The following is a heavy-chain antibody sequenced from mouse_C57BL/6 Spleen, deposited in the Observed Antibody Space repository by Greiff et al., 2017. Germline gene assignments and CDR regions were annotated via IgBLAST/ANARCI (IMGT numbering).Heavy chain of an antibody. J-gene: IGHJ3*01. V-gene: IGHV1-81*01. D-gene: IGHD2-5*01. CDR2: IYPRSGNT. CDR1: GYTFTSSG. Sequence: VQLQESGAELARPGASVKLSCKASGYTFTSSGISWVKQRTGQGLEWIGEIYPRSGNTYYNEKFKGKATLTADKSSSTAYMELRSLTSEDSAVYFCARRNYSNYSWFAYWGQGTLVTVSA. CDR3: ARRNYSNYSWFAY.